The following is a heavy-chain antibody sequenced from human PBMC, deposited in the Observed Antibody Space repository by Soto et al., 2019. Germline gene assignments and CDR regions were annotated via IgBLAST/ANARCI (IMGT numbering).Heavy chain of an antibody. CDR1: GLTFSSYA. Sequence: GGSLRLSCAASGLTFSSYAMSWVRQAPGKGLEWVSAISGSGGSTYYADSVKGRFTISRDNSKNTLYLQMNSLRAEDTAVYYCAKSVASIVATTNIDYWGQGTLVTVSS. CDR3: AKSVASIVATTNIDY. J-gene: IGHJ4*02. CDR2: ISGSGGST. V-gene: IGHV3-23*01. D-gene: IGHD5-12*01.